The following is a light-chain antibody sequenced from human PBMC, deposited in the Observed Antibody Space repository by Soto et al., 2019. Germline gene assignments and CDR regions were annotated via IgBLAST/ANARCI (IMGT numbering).Light chain of an antibody. CDR1: SSDVGNYNY. Sequence: QSALTQPASVSGSPGQSITISCTGTSSDVGNYNYVSWYQQHPGKAPKFMIYEVSNRPSGVSNRFSGSKSGNTASLTISGLQAEDEADYYCSSYTSNSTSTLFGTGTKVTVL. J-gene: IGLJ1*01. V-gene: IGLV2-14*01. CDR3: SSYTSNSTSTL. CDR2: EVS.